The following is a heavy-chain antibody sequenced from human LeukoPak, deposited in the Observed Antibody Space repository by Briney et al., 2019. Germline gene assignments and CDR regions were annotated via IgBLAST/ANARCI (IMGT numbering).Heavy chain of an antibody. CDR3: ATYTNYKNWIDP. V-gene: IGHV4-59*12. J-gene: IGHJ5*02. D-gene: IGHD2-8*01. CDR2: IYYTGDT. CDR1: GGSISCYY. Sequence: PSETLSLTCTVSGGSISCYYWSWVRQPPGKGLEWIGYIYYTGDTNYNPSLGSRVTISVDTSKNQFSLKLRSVTAADTAVYYCATYTNYKNWIDPWGQGTLVTVSS.